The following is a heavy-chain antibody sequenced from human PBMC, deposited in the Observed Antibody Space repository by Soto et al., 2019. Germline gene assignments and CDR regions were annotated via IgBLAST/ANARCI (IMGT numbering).Heavy chain of an antibody. CDR1: GFTFSSDT. V-gene: IGHV3-23*01. D-gene: IGHD6-19*01. CDR3: AKSDGIGCVHYFQH. Sequence: EVQLLESGGGLVQPGGSLRLSCAASGFTFSSDTMSWVRQAPGKGLEWVSVISKTGNTTYYADSVKGRFTISRDTSTNTLYLQKNSLRAEDAAVYYCAKSDGIGCVHYFQHWGQGTLVTVSS. J-gene: IGHJ1*01. CDR2: ISKTGNTT.